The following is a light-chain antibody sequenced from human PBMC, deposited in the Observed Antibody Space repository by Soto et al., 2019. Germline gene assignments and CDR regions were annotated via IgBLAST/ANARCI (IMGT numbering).Light chain of an antibody. CDR1: QSVSTPY. J-gene: IGKJ1*01. Sequence: ENVLTQSPDTLSSSPGERATLSCRASQSVSTPYLAWYQQRPGQAPRLLIYSTSTRASGIPDRFRGSGSGTDFTLPISRLEPEDFAVYYCQQYGSSLWTFGQGTKVEIK. V-gene: IGKV3-20*01. CDR2: STS. CDR3: QQYGSSLWT.